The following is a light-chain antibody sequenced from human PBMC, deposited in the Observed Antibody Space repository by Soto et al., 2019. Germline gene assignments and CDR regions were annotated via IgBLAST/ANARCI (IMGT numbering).Light chain of an antibody. CDR3: QQRSNGPPWT. J-gene: IGKJ1*01. Sequence: EIVMTQSPATLSVSPGERATLSCRASHSVRSNLAWYQQKPGQAPRLVIYAASTRATGIPARFSGSGSGTEFTLIISSLQSEDSAVYYCQQRSNGPPWTFGQGTKVDIK. V-gene: IGKV3-15*01. CDR2: AAS. CDR1: HSVRSN.